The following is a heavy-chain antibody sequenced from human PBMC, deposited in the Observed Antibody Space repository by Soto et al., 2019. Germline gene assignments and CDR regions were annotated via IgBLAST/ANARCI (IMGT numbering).Heavy chain of an antibody. V-gene: IGHV3-30*18. CDR3: AKDQGSWYYDSSGYSPPRYHYFDY. CDR2: ISYDGSNK. D-gene: IGHD3-22*01. J-gene: IGHJ4*02. CDR1: GFTFSSYG. Sequence: QSGGSLRLSCAASGFTFSSYGMHWVRQAPGKGLEWVAVISYDGSNKYYADSVKGRFTISRDNSKNTLYLQMNSLRAEDTAVYYCAKDQGSWYYDSSGYSPPRYHYFDYWGQGTLVTSPQ.